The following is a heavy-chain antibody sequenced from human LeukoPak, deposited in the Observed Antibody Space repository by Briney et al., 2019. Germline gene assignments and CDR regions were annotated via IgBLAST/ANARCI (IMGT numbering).Heavy chain of an antibody. CDR1: GGSISSSSYY. V-gene: IGHV4-39*02. J-gene: IGHJ3*02. Sequence: PSETLSLTCTVSGGSISSSSYYWGWIRQPPGKGLEWIGSIYYSGSTYYNPSLKSRVTISVDTSKNQFSLKLSSVTAADTAVYYCARDKGLSYDSSGYSQGFDIWGQGTMVTVSS. D-gene: IGHD3-22*01. CDR3: ARDKGLSYDSSGYSQGFDI. CDR2: IYYSGST.